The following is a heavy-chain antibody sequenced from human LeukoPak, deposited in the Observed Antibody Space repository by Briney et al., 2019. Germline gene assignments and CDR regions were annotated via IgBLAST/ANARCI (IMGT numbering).Heavy chain of an antibody. Sequence: ASVKVSCKASGYTFTGYYIHWVRQAPGQGLEWMGWINPNSGGTNYAQKFQGRVTMTRDTSISTAYMELNRLTSDDTAVYHCARDRSPAPGRSYGRGHFDYWGQGTLVTVSS. V-gene: IGHV1-2*02. J-gene: IGHJ4*02. CDR2: INPNSGGT. CDR3: ARDRSPAPGRSYGRGHFDY. D-gene: IGHD5-18*01. CDR1: GYTFTGYY.